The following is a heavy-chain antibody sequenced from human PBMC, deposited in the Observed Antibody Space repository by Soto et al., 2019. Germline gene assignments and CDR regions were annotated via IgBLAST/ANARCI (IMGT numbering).Heavy chain of an antibody. Sequence: EVQLLESGGGLVQPGGSLRLSCAASGFTFSSYAMSWVRQAPGKGLEWVSAISGSGGSTYYADSVKGRFTISRDNSKNTLYLQMTSLRAEDTALYYCAKDTPLRDFCDLRYCDYWGQGPLVTVSS. D-gene: IGHD4-17*01. CDR3: AKDTPLRDFCDLRYCDY. J-gene: IGHJ4*02. CDR1: GFTFSSYA. CDR2: ISGSGGST. V-gene: IGHV3-23*01.